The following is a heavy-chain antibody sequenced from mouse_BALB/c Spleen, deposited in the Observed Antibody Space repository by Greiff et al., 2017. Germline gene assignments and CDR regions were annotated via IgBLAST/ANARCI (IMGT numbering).Heavy chain of an antibody. V-gene: IGHV2-6-7*01. CDR2: IWGDGST. CDR3: AREGSTMITTGFAY. J-gene: IGHJ3*01. D-gene: IGHD2-4*01. Sequence: VKLMESGPGLVAPSQSLSITCTVSGFSLTGYGVNWVRQPPGKGLEWLGMIWGDGSTDYNSALKSRLSISKDNSKSQVFLKMNSLQTDDTARYYCAREGSTMITTGFAYWGQGTLVTVSA. CDR1: GFSLTGYG.